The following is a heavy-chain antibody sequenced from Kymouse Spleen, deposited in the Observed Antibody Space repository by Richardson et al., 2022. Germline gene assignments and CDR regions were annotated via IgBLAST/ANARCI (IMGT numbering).Heavy chain of an antibody. Sequence: QLQLQESGPGLVKPSETLSLTCTVSGGSISSSSYYWGWIRQPPGKGLEWIGSIYYSGSTYYNPSLKSRVTISVDTSKNQFSLKLSSVTAADTAVYYCASWRVRGVIYYYGMDVWGQGTTVTVSS. CDR3: ASWRVRGVIYYYGMDV. CDR2: IYYSGST. V-gene: IGHV4-39*01. CDR1: GGSISSSSYY. D-gene: IGHD3-10*01. J-gene: IGHJ6*02.